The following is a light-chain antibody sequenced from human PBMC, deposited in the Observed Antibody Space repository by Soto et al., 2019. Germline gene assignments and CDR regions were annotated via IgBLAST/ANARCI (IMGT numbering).Light chain of an antibody. CDR2: DVT. CDR1: SSDVGGYNY. Sequence: QSALTQPRSVSGSPGRSVTMSCTGTSSDVGGYNYVSWYQQHPGKAPKLMIYDVTKRPSGVPDRFSGSKSGNTASLTISGLQAEDEADYYCCSYAGSPYVFGTETKVTVL. J-gene: IGLJ1*01. V-gene: IGLV2-11*01. CDR3: CSYAGSPYV.